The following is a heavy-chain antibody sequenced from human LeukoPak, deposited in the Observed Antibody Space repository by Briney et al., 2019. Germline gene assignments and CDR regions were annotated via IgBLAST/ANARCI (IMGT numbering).Heavy chain of an antibody. J-gene: IGHJ4*02. D-gene: IGHD3-22*01. CDR1: GGSISSGGYS. Sequence: PSETLSLTCAVSGGSISSGGYSWSWIRQPPGKGLEWIGEINHSGSTNYNPSLKSRVTISVDTSKNQFSLKLSSVTAADTAVYYCARGLSPPYYYDSSGLVPSGFDYWGQGTLVTVSS. V-gene: IGHV4-30-2*01. CDR3: ARGLSPPYYYDSSGLVPSGFDY. CDR2: INHSGST.